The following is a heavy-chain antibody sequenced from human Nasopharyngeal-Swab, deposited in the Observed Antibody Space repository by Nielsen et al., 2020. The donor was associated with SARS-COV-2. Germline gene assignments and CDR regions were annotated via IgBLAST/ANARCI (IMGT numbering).Heavy chain of an antibody. CDR1: GCTFSSYA. V-gene: IGHV1-69*13. J-gene: IGHJ5*02. D-gene: IGHD3-10*01. CDR3: AREGITMLRFNWFDP. Sequence: SVKVSCKASGCTFSSYAISWVRQAPGPGLEWMGGIIPIFGTANYAQKFQGRVTITADESTSTAYMELSSLRSEDTAVYYCAREGITMLRFNWFDPWGQGTLVTVSS. CDR2: IIPIFGTA.